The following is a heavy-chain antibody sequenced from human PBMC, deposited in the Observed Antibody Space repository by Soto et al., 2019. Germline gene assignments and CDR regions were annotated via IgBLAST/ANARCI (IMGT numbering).Heavy chain of an antibody. J-gene: IGHJ6*02. CDR3: ARGFYYTYYGMDA. CDR1: GGSFSGYY. V-gene: IGHV4-34*01. Sequence: QVQLQQWGAGLLKPSETLSLTCAVYGGSFSGYYWSWIRQPPGKGLEWIGEINHSGSTNYNPSLTSGATLSVDTSKHQFSLRLSTVTAPDTPVYYCARGFYYTYYGMDAWAQGTTFTVPS. CDR2: INHSGST.